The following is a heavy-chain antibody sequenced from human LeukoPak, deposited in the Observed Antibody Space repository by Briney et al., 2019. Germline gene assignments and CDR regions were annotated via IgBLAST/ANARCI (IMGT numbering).Heavy chain of an antibody. CDR1: GFTFSSYA. CDR3: ARDQQLDY. J-gene: IGHJ4*02. CDR2: ISYDGSNK. Sequence: GGSLRLSCAASGFTFSSYAMHWVRQAPGKGLEWVAVISYDGSNKYYADSVKGRFTISRDNSENTLYLQMNSLRAEDTAVYYCARDQQLDYWGQGTLVTVSS. D-gene: IGHD6-13*01. V-gene: IGHV3-30*04.